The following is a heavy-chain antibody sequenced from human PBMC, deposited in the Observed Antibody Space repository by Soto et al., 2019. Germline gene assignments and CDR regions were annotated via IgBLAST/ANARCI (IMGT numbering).Heavy chain of an antibody. CDR1: GYTFTSYA. V-gene: IGHV1-3*01. Sequence: QVQLVQSGAEVKKPGASVKVSCKAFGYTFTSYAMHWVRQAPGQRLEWMGWINAGNGNTKYSQKFQGRVTITRDTSASTAYMELSSLRSEDTAVYYCARDKSPSVTIYWFDPWGQGTLVTVSS. CDR2: INAGNGNT. J-gene: IGHJ5*02. CDR3: ARDKSPSVTIYWFDP. D-gene: IGHD4-17*01.